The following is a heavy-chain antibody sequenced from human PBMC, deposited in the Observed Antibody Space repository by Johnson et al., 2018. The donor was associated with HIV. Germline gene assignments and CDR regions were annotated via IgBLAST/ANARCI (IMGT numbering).Heavy chain of an antibody. CDR3: ARVLRITQAFDI. D-gene: IGHD3-10*01. J-gene: IGHJ3*02. CDR1: GFTFITYA. CDR2: ISYDGSNK. V-gene: IGHV3-30*04. Sequence: VQLVESGGGVVQPGRSLRLSCAASGFTFITYAMNWVRQAPGKGLQWVAVISYDGSNKYYADSVKGRFTISRDNSKNTLYLQMNSLRAEDTAVCYCARVLRITQAFDIGGQGTMVTVSS.